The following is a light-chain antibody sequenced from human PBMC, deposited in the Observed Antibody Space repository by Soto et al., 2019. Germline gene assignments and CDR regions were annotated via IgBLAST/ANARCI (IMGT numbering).Light chain of an antibody. CDR1: RSISSY. J-gene: IGKJ5*01. CDR2: GAS. CDR3: QQSYSTLGIT. Sequence: DIQMTQSPSSLSASVGDRVTVTCRSSRSISSYLNWYQQKPGKAPKLLIHGASSLQSGVPSRFSGTGSGTDFTLTISSLQPEDFATYYCQQSYSTLGITFGQGTRLEIK. V-gene: IGKV1-39*01.